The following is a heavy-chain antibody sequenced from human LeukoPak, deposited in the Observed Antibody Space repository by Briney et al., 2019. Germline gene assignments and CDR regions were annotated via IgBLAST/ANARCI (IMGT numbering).Heavy chain of an antibody. D-gene: IGHD3-3*01. Sequence: GGSLRLSCAASGFTSSNYWMNWVRQAPGKGLEWVVNVRQDGGYQHYVESVKGRFTISRDNAKNSLYLQMNSLRADDTAVYYCARDWSATNGLDLWGQGTLVTVSS. V-gene: IGHV3-7*01. J-gene: IGHJ5*02. CDR2: VRQDGGYQ. CDR3: ARDWSATNGLDL. CDR1: GFTSSNYW.